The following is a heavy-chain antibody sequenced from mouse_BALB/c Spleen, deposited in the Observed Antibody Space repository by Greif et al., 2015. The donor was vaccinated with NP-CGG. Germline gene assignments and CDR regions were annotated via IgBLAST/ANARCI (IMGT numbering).Heavy chain of an antibody. CDR2: IRNKANGYTT. D-gene: IGHD3-1*01. V-gene: IGHV7-3*02. J-gene: IGHJ3*01. CDR1: GFTFTDYY. CDR3: ARDIRQLGLPSFAY. Sequence: EVNLVESGGGLVQPGGSLRLSCATSGFTFTDYYMSWVRQPPGKALEWLGFIRNKANGYTTEYSASVKGRFTISRDNSQSILYLQMNTLRAEDSATYYCARDIRQLGLPSFAYWGLGTLVTVSA.